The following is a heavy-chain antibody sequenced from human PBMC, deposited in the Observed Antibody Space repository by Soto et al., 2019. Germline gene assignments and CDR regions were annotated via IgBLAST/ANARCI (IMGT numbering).Heavy chain of an antibody. CDR1: GYTFTSYY. CDR2: INPSGGST. J-gene: IGHJ6*02. Sequence: ASVKVSCKASGYTFTSYYMHWVRQAPGQGLEWMGIINPSGGSTSYAQKFQGRVTMTRDTSTSTVCMELSSLRSEDTAVYYCARGSWGTYGSGSYWLFGSDYYYGMDVWGQGTTVTVSS. D-gene: IGHD3-10*01. CDR3: ARGSWGTYGSGSYWLFGSDYYYGMDV. V-gene: IGHV1-46*01.